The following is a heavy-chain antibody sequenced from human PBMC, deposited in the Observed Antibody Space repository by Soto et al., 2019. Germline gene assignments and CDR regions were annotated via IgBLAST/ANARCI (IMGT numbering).Heavy chain of an antibody. V-gene: IGHV4-59*01. CDR2: SYYSGST. D-gene: IGHD1-26*01. CDR3: ARDQNGSPHFDY. J-gene: IGHJ4*02. CDR1: GASIRSYY. Sequence: QVHLQESGPGLVKPSETLSLTCTVSGASIRSYYWSWIRQPPGKGLEWIGFSYYSGSTNYNPSLNSQGTIPVDTSKNHFSLKLTSVTAADTAVYYCARDQNGSPHFDYWGQGILVTVSS.